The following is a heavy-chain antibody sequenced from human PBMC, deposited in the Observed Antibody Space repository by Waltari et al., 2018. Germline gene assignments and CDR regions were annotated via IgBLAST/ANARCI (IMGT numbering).Heavy chain of an antibody. CDR3: ARDNCSGGSCYPNYYYYYGMDV. J-gene: IGHJ6*02. CDR2: IIPIFGTA. D-gene: IGHD2-15*01. Sequence: QVQLVQSGAEVKKPGSSVKVSCKASGGTFSSYVISWVRQAPGQGLEWMGGIIPIFGTANYAQKFQGRVTITADESTSTAYMELSSLRSEDTAVYYCARDNCSGGSCYPNYYYYYGMDVWGQGTTVTVSS. CDR1: GGTFSSYV. V-gene: IGHV1-69*13.